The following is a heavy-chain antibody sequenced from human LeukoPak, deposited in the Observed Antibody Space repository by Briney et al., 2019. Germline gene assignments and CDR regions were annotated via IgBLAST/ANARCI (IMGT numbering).Heavy chain of an antibody. CDR3: ARAPIFGVVTTFDY. V-gene: IGHV1-3*01. CDR1: GYTFTSYG. CDR2: INAGNGNT. D-gene: IGHD3-3*02. Sequence: ASVKVSCKASGYTFTSYGISWVRQAPGQRLEWMGWINAGNGNTKYSQKFQGRVTITRDTSASTAYMELSSLRSEDTAVYYCARAPIFGVVTTFDYWGQGTLVTVSS. J-gene: IGHJ4*02.